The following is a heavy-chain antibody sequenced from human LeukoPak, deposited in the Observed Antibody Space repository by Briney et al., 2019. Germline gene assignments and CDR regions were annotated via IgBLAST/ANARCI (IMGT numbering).Heavy chain of an antibody. CDR1: GGSISSYY. Sequence: PSETLSLTCTVSGGSISSYYWSWLRQPPGKGLEWIGYIYYSGSTNYNPSLKSRVTISVDTSKNQFSLKLSSVTAADTAVYYCARLAPDSSSNYWGQGTLVTVSS. D-gene: IGHD6-13*01. CDR2: IYYSGST. J-gene: IGHJ4*02. V-gene: IGHV4-59*08. CDR3: ARLAPDSSSNY.